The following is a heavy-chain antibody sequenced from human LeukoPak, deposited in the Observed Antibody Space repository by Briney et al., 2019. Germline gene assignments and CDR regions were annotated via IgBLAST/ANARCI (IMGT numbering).Heavy chain of an antibody. D-gene: IGHD1-26*01. Sequence: GGSLRLSCAASGFTVSSNYMTWVRQAPGKGLEWVSVIYSSGNTYYANSVKGRFSISRDNSKNTLYLQMNSLRAEDTAVYYCARGRLLPDYWGQGTLVTVSS. V-gene: IGHV3-66*01. CDR2: IYSSGNT. J-gene: IGHJ4*01. CDR3: ARGRLLPDY. CDR1: GFTVSSNY.